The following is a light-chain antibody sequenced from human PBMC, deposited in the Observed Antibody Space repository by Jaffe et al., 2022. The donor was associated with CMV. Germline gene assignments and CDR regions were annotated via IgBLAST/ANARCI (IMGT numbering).Light chain of an antibody. CDR2: DVS. CDR1: SSDVAGYTY. V-gene: IGLV2-14*01. CDR3: SSYTSGSTLWV. Sequence: QSALTQPASVSGSLGQSITISCTGASSDVAGYTYVSWYQQHPGKAPKLMIYDVSNRPSGVSNRFSGSKSGNTASLTISGLQAEDEADYYCSSYTSGSTLWVFGGGTKLTV. J-gene: IGLJ3*02.